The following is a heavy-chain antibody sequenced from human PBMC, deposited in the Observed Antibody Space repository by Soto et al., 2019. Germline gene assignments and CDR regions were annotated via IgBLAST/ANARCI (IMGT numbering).Heavy chain of an antibody. CDR2: IIPIFGTA. Sequence: SVKVTCKACGGTFSRYDISWVRPAAGQGVEWMGVIIPIFGTANYAQKGQGRVTMTADESTSTAYMELSSLRSEDTAVYYCANQGGVVAATRVPAESFHHWGQGTLVTVSS. J-gene: IGHJ1*01. CDR1: GGTFSRYD. CDR3: ANQGGVVAATRVPAESFHH. D-gene: IGHD2-15*01. V-gene: IGHV1-69*01.